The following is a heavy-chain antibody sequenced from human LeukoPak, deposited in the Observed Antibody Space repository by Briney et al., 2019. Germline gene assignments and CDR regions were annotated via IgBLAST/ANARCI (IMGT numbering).Heavy chain of an antibody. J-gene: IGHJ6*02. CDR2: ISSSGST. D-gene: IGHD2-21*02. CDR3: AKDGDIVVVTAIDV. CDR1: GFTFSSYE. V-gene: IGHV3-23*01. Sequence: GGSLRLSCAASGFTFSSYEMNWVRQAPGKGLEWVSYISSSGSTYYADSVKGRFTISRDNSKNTLYLQMNSLRAEDTAVYYCAKDGDIVVVTAIDVWGQGTTVTVSS.